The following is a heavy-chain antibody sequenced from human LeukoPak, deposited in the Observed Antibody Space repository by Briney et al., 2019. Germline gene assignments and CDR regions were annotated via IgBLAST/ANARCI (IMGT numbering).Heavy chain of an antibody. V-gene: IGHV4-4*07. CDR1: GGSISSYY. D-gene: IGHD3-9*01. CDR2: IYTSGST. Sequence: PSETLSLTCTVSGGSISSYYWSWIRQPAGKGLEWIGRIYTSGSTNYNPSLKSRVTMSVDTSKNQFSLKLSSVTAADTAVYYCARILTATGLLYYFDYWGQGTLVTVSS. CDR3: ARILTATGLLYYFDY. J-gene: IGHJ4*02.